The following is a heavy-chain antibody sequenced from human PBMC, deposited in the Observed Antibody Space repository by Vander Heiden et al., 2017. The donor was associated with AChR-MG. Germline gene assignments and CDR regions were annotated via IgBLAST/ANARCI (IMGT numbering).Heavy chain of an antibody. J-gene: IGHJ4*02. Sequence: QVQLVESGGGVVQPGRSLRLSCAASGFTFSSYGMHWVRQAPGKGLEWVAVISYDGSNKYYADSVKGRFTISRDNSKNTLYLQMNSLRAEDTAVYYCAKGALRTVVTLYFDYWGQGTLVTVSS. CDR3: AKGALRTVVTLYFDY. CDR1: GFTFSSYG. V-gene: IGHV3-30*18. D-gene: IGHD2-15*01. CDR2: ISYDGSNK.